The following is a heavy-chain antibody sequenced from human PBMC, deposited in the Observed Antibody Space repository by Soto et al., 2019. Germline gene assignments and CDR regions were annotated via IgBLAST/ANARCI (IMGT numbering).Heavy chain of an antibody. D-gene: IGHD3-22*01. V-gene: IGHV5-51*01. CDR1: GYSFTSYW. CDR3: ARGTYYSDGSGYGGAFDI. Sequence: PGESLTISCKGSGYSFTSYWIGWVRQMPGKGLEWMGVIYPSDSDTRYSPSFQGQVTISADKSISTAYLQVNSLRAEDTAVYYCARGTYYSDGSGYGGAFDIWGQGTRVAVSS. CDR2: IYPSDSDT. J-gene: IGHJ3*02.